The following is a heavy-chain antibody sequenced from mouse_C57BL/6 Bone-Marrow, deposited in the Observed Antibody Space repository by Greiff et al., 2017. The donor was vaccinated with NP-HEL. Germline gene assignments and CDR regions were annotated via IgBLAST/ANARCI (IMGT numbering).Heavy chain of an antibody. Sequence: QVHVKQPGAELVKPGASVKLSCKASGYTFTSYWMHWVKQRPGQGLEWIGMIHPNSGSTNYNEKFKSKATLTVDKSSSTAYMQLSSLTSEDSAVYYCARRGVTTGYYYAMDYWGQGTSVTVSS. CDR2: IHPNSGST. CDR1: GYTFTSYW. D-gene: IGHD2-2*01. V-gene: IGHV1-64*01. CDR3: ARRGVTTGYYYAMDY. J-gene: IGHJ4*01.